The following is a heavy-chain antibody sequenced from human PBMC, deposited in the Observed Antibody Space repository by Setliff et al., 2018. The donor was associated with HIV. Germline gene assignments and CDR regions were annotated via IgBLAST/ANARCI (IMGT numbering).Heavy chain of an antibody. D-gene: IGHD3-10*01. Sequence: SETLSLTCTASGGTIASGGNYWTWIRQRPGKGLEWIGYIYHTGTTYYHPSLKSRVLISVDTSNNQFSLRLSSVTAADTAVYYCARDLSPYGSGDPYYYYGMDVWGQGTTVTVSS. CDR3: ARDLSPYGSGDPYYYYGMDV. V-gene: IGHV4-31*03. J-gene: IGHJ6*02. CDR1: GGTIASGGNY. CDR2: IYHTGTT.